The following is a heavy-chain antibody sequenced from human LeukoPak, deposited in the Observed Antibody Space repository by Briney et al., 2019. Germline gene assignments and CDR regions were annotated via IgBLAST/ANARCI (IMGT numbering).Heavy chain of an antibody. V-gene: IGHV4-38-2*02. CDR2: IYHSGST. J-gene: IGHJ4*02. CDR1: GYSISSGYY. CDR3: ANMKWELPRDSFYFDY. Sequence: SETLSLTCTVSGYSISSGYYWGWIRQPPGKGLEWIGSIYHSGSTYYNPSLKSRVTISVDTSKNQFSLKLSSVTAADTAVYYCANMKWELPRDSFYFDYWGQGTLVTVSS. D-gene: IGHD1-26*01.